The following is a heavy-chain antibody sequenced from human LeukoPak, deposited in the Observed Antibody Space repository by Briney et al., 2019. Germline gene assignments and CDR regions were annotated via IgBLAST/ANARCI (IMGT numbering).Heavy chain of an antibody. Sequence: SETLSLTCTVSGDSIRNSYWSWIRQPPGKGLEWIGYIYYSGSTNYNPSLKSRVTISVDTSKNQFSLKLSSVTAADTAVYYCARVPTVTFFDYWGQGTLVTVSS. V-gene: IGHV4-59*08. J-gene: IGHJ4*02. CDR1: GDSIRNSY. CDR2: IYYSGST. D-gene: IGHD4-17*01. CDR3: ARVPTVTFFDY.